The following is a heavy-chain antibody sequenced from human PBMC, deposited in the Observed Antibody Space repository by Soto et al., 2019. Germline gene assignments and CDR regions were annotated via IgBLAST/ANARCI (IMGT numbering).Heavy chain of an antibody. CDR1: VFIFSSYA. D-gene: IGHD3-10*01. Sequence: EVQLLESGGGLVQPGGSLGLSCAASVFIFSSYAMSWVREAPGKGLECVSVFSGSGGSPYYPDSVKGRFTISRDNSKNTLYLQMNSGSAEDTALYYCAKDVQEIWFEEYHHYYSIDRSGQGTTVNVSS. CDR3: AKDVQEIWFEEYHHYYSIDR. CDR2: FSGSGGSP. J-gene: IGHJ6*02. V-gene: IGHV3-23*01.